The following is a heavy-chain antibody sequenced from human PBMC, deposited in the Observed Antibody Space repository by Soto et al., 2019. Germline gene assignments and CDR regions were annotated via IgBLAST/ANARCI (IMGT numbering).Heavy chain of an antibody. Sequence: GASVNGYRKTAGYTLTVDFMDWLSQTPGQGLEWMGWINPNSGGTNYAQKFQGWVTMTRDTSISTAYMELSRLRSDDTAVYYCARDQGYCSSTSCYSEQYYFDYWGQGTLVTVSS. CDR1: GYTLTVDF. CDR2: INPNSGGT. J-gene: IGHJ4*02. CDR3: ARDQGYCSSTSCYSEQYYFDY. V-gene: IGHV1-2*04. D-gene: IGHD2-2*01.